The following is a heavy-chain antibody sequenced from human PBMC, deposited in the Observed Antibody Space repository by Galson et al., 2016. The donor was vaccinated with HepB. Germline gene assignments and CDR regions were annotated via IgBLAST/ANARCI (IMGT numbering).Heavy chain of an antibody. CDR2: ISPYNGNT. CDR3: ARDTGDDFNYAMDV. V-gene: IGHV1-18*01. Sequence: SVKVSCKASGYTFSTYGIGWVRQAPGQGPEWMGWISPYNGNTNYAQKFRGRVTMTTDTSTSSAYMELRSLRSGDTAVYYCARDTGDDFNYAMDVWGQGTTVTVSS. D-gene: IGHD5-12*01. J-gene: IGHJ6*02. CDR1: GYTFSTYG.